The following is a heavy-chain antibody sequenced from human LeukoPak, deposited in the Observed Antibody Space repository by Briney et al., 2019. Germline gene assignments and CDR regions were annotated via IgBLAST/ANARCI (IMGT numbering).Heavy chain of an antibody. CDR3: ARTDDLPQCAFDM. CDR1: GGSISRGNYY. J-gene: IGHJ3*02. V-gene: IGHV4-39*01. D-gene: IGHD1-1*01. Sequence: PSETLSLTCTVSGGSISRGNYYWGWIRQTPGKGLQWIGNIDYSGTTYYNPSLKSRLTMSVDTSKNQFSLKMTSVTAADTAIYYCARTDDLPQCAFDMWGQGSKVTVSS. CDR2: IDYSGTT.